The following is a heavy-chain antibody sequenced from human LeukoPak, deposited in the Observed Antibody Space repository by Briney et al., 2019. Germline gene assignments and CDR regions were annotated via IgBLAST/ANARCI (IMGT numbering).Heavy chain of an antibody. J-gene: IGHJ4*02. Sequence: SETLSLTCTVFGDSMPSSTDYWSWIRQLPGKGLEYIGYIYPCGTTYYNPSLRGRVTMSMDTSKNQFSLNLTSVTAADTAVYHCARENRHATNIDYWGQGTLVTVSS. V-gene: IGHV4-31*03. CDR2: IYPCGTT. D-gene: IGHD2-2*01. CDR3: ARENRHATNIDY. CDR1: GDSMPSSTDY.